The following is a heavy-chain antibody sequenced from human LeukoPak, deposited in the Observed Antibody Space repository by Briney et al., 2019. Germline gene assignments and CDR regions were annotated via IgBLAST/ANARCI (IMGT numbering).Heavy chain of an antibody. V-gene: IGHV1-2*04. D-gene: IGHD2-15*01. CDR1: GYTFTGYY. Sequence: ASVKVSCKASGYTFTGYYMHWVRQAPGQGLEWMGWINPNSGGTNYAQKFQSWVTMTRDTSISTAYMELSRLRSDDTAVYYCARDVVGRGSCSGGTCFPDYYGMDVWGQGTTVTVSS. CDR2: INPNSGGT. J-gene: IGHJ6*02. CDR3: ARDVVGRGSCSGGTCFPDYYGMDV.